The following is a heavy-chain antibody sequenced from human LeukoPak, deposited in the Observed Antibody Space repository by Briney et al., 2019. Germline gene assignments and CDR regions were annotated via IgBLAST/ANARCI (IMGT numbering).Heavy chain of an antibody. D-gene: IGHD4-11*01. CDR1: GFTFSSYG. CDR2: ISYDGSSK. V-gene: IGHV3-30*18. J-gene: IGHJ6*02. CDR3: AKSFTVSTDFYQGMDV. Sequence: GGSLRLSCAASGFTFSSYGMHWVRQAPGKGLEWVAVISYDGSSKYYAGSVKGRFTISRDNSKSTLYLQMNSLRAEDTALYYCAKSFTVSTDFYQGMDVWGQGTTVTVSS.